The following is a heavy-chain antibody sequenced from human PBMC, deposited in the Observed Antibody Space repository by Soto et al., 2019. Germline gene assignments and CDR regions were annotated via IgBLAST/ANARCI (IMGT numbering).Heavy chain of an antibody. D-gene: IGHD3-3*02. J-gene: IGHJ4*02. V-gene: IGHV1-18*01. Sequence: VASVKVSCKASGYTFTSYGISWVRQAPGQGLEWMGWISAYNGNTNYAQKLQGRVTMTTDTSTSTAYIELSSLRADDTATFCCAKASCLPPHFYVPAYWGRGALVPVSS. CDR3: AKASCLPPHFYVPAY. CDR1: GYTFTSYG. CDR2: ISAYNGNT.